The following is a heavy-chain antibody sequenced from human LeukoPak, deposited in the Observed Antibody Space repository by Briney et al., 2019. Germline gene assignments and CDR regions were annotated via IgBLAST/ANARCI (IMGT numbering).Heavy chain of an antibody. CDR2: ISYDGSNK. CDR1: GFTFSSYA. Sequence: GRSLRLPCAASGFTFSSYAMHWVRQAPGKGLEWVAVISYDGSNKYYADSVKGRFTISRDNSKNTLYLQMNSLRAEDTAVYYCARAVVEEYDYWGQGTLVTVSS. CDR3: ARAVVEEYDY. V-gene: IGHV3-30-3*01. D-gene: IGHD2-15*01. J-gene: IGHJ4*02.